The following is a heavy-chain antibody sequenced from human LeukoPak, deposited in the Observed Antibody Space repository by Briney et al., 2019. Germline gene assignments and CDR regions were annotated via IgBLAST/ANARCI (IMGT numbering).Heavy chain of an antibody. Sequence: GGSLRLSCAASGFTFSSYWMSWVRQAPGKGLEWVANIKQDGSEKYYVDSVKGRFTISRDNAKNSLYLQMNSLRAEDTAVYYCARWLVPLGAAYYFDYWGQGTLVTVSS. CDR3: ARWLVPLGAAYYFDY. J-gene: IGHJ4*02. V-gene: IGHV3-7*01. CDR1: GFTFSSYW. CDR2: IKQDGSEK. D-gene: IGHD6-19*01.